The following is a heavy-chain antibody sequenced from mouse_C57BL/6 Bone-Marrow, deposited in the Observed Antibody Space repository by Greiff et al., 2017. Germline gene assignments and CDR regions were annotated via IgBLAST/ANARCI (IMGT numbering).Heavy chain of an antibody. J-gene: IGHJ4*01. D-gene: IGHD3-2*02. V-gene: IGHV2-9-1*01. CDR1: GFSLTSYA. CDR3: AREETAQATGYAMDY. Sequence: VQRVESGPGLVAPSQSLSITCTVSGFSLTSYAISWVRQPPGKGLEWLGVIWTGGGTNYNSALKSRLSISKDNSKSQVFLKMNSLQTDDTARYYCAREETAQATGYAMDYWGQGTSVTVSS. CDR2: IWTGGGT.